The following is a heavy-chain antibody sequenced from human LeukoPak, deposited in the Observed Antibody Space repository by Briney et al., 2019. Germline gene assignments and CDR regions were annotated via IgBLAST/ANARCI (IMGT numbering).Heavy chain of an antibody. CDR3: ARGPRSSWYSNYYYYYMDV. V-gene: IGHV1-18*01. CDR2: ISAYNGNT. D-gene: IGHD6-13*01. CDR1: GYTFTSYG. J-gene: IGHJ6*03. Sequence: GASVKVSCKASGYTFTSYGISWGRQAPGQGLEWMGWISAYNGNTNYAQKLQGRVTMTTDTSTSTAYKELRSLRSDDTAVYYCARGPRSSWYSNYYYYYMDVWGKGTTVTVSS.